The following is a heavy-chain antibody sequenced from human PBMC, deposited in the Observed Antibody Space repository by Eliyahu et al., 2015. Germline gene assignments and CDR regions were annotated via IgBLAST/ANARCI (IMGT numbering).Heavy chain of an antibody. CDR2: INPSGGST. CDR1: GYTFTXYY. J-gene: IGHJ4*02. V-gene: IGHV1-46*01. Sequence: QVQLVQSGAEVKKPGASVXVSCKASGYTFTXYYMHWVRQAPGKGLEWMGIINPSGGSTSYAQKFQGRVTMTRDTSTSTVYMELSSLRSEDTAVYYCARDMGCGGDCYWGDYWGQGTLVTVSS. CDR3: ARDMGCGGDCYWGDY. D-gene: IGHD2-21*02.